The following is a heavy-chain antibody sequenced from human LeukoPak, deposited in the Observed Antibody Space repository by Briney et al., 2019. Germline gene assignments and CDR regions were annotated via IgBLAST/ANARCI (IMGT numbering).Heavy chain of an antibody. CDR2: IIPILGIA. J-gene: IGHJ4*02. Sequence: ASVKVSCKASGGTFSSYAISWVRQAPGQGLEWRGGIIPILGIANYAQKFQGRVTITADKSTSTAYMELSSLRSEDTAVYYCARDSTPWGNYYDSSGYYLGFDYWGQGTLVTVSS. D-gene: IGHD3-22*01. V-gene: IGHV1-69*10. CDR3: ARDSTPWGNYYDSSGYYLGFDY. CDR1: GGTFSSYA.